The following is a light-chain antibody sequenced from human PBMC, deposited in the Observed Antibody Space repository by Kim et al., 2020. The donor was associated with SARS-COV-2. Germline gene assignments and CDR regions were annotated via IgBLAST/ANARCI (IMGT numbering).Light chain of an antibody. CDR2: AAS. V-gene: IGKV3-20*01. J-gene: IGKJ2*01. CDR3: QQYGSSPPT. Sequence: EIVLTQSPGTLSLSPGGRATLSCRASQTVSNNYLAWYQQKPGQAPRFFIYAASTRATGIPDRFSGSGSGTDFTLTISRLEPEDFAVYYCQQYGSSPPTFGQGTKLEI. CDR1: QTVSNNY.